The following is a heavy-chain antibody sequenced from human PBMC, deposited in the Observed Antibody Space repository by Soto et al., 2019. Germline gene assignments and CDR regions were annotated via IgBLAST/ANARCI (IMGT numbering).Heavy chain of an antibody. J-gene: IGHJ4*02. CDR1: GGSFSGYY. Sequence: GSLRLSCAVYGGSFSGYYWSWIRQPPGKGLEWIWEINHSGSTNYNPSLKSRVTISVDTSKNQFSLKLSSVTAADTAVYYCARGSTYYDYVWGSYRYHPFDYWGQGTLVTVSS. CDR3: ARGSTYYDYVWGSYRYHPFDY. CDR2: INHSGST. D-gene: IGHD3-16*02. V-gene: IGHV4-34*01.